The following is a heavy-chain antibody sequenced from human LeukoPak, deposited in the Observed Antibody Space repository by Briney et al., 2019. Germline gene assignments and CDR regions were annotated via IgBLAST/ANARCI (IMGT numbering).Heavy chain of an antibody. CDR3: AGLLPRYSNNYYYYGMDV. Sequence: GGSLSLFCVGSGFTIRKYWMHWVRQAPGKGRVCVSVIYSGGSTYYADSVKGRFTISRDNSKNTLYLQMNSLRAEDTAVYYCAGLLPRYSNNYYYYGMDVWGQGTTVTVSS. D-gene: IGHD2-15*01. J-gene: IGHJ6*02. CDR2: IYSGGST. V-gene: IGHV3-53*01. CDR1: GFTIRKYW.